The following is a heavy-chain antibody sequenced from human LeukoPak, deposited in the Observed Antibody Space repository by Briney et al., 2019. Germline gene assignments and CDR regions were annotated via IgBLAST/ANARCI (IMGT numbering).Heavy chain of an antibody. CDR3: ARDHELYGSGSYFDY. CDR2: IYADGAT. V-gene: IGHV3-66*02. D-gene: IGHD3-10*01. CDR1: GFTVSQNY. J-gene: IGHJ4*02. Sequence: GGSLRLSCAASGFTVSQNYMSWVRQAPGRGLEWVSLIYADGATHYADSVKGRFTISRDNSKNTLYLQMNSLRAEDTAVYYCARDHELYGSGSYFDYWGQGTLVTVSS.